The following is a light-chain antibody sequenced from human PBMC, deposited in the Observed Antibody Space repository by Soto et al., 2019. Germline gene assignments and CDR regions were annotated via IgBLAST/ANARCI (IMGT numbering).Light chain of an antibody. CDR2: YDD. Sequence: QSVLTQPPSVSEAPRQRVTISCSGSSSNIGNNAVSWYQQLPGKAPKLLIYYDDLLPSGISDRFPGSKSGTSASLAISGLQSEDEADYYCAAWDDSLNGVVFGGGTKLTVL. CDR3: AAWDDSLNGVV. CDR1: SSNIGNNA. J-gene: IGLJ2*01. V-gene: IGLV1-36*01.